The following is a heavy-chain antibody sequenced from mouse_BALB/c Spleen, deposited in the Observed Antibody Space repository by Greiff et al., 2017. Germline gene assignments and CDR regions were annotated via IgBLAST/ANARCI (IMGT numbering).Heavy chain of an antibody. V-gene: IGHV3-6*02. J-gene: IGHJ4*01. CDR2: ISYDGSN. Sequence: EVQLQESGPGLVKPSQSLSLTCSVTGYSITSGYYWNWIRQFPGNKLEWMGYISYDGSNNYNPSLKNRISITRDTSKNQLFLKLNSVTTEDTATYYCARETRYYAMDYWGQGTSVTVSS. CDR1: GYSITSGYY. CDR3: ARETRYYAMDY.